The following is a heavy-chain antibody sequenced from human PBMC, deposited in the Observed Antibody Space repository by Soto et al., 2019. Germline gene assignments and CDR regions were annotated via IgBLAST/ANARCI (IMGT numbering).Heavy chain of an antibody. D-gene: IGHD3-3*01. CDR2: IWYDGSNK. CDR1: GFTFSSYG. V-gene: IGHV3-33*01. J-gene: IGHJ6*02. CDR3: ARDHGGAYYDFWSGYLRHGMDV. Sequence: QVQLVESGGGVVQPGRSLRLSCAASGFTFSSYGMHWVRQAPGKGLEWVAVIWYDGSNKYYADSVKGRFTISRDNSKNTLYLQMNSLRAEDTAVYYCARDHGGAYYDFWSGYLRHGMDVWGQGTTVTVSS.